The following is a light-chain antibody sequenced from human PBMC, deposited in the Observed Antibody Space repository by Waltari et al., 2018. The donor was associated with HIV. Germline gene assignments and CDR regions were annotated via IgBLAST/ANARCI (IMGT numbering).Light chain of an antibody. CDR2: EVN. CDR3: SSYAGSNNYV. Sequence: QSALPQPPSASGSPGQSVPISCTGTSSDIVGYNYVSWYQQHPGKAPKLMIFEVNERPSGVPDRFSGCKSGNTASLTVSGLQAEDEADYYCSSYAGSNNYVFGTGTKVTVL. J-gene: IGLJ1*01. CDR1: SSDIVGYNY. V-gene: IGLV2-8*01.